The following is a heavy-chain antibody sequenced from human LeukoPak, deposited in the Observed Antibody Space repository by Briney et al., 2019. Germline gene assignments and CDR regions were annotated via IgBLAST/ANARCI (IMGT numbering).Heavy chain of an antibody. D-gene: IGHD1-26*01. Sequence: QPGGSLRLSCAASGFTFSHYYMSWVRQAPGKGLEWVANVKQDGSEQFYLDSVKGRFTISRDNAKNALYLQMHSLRVDDTAVYYCAREGRSRWELGDYYYYYGMDVWGQGTTVTVSS. CDR1: GFTFSHYY. CDR2: VKQDGSEQ. V-gene: IGHV3-7*01. J-gene: IGHJ6*02. CDR3: AREGRSRWELGDYYYYYGMDV.